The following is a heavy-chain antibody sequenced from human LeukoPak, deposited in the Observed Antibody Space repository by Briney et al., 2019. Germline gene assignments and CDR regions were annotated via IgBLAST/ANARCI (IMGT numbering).Heavy chain of an antibody. CDR1: GLALSTYW. CDR3: ARAGSGSSYDC. V-gene: IGHV3-74*01. J-gene: IGHJ4*02. Sequence: GGSLRLSCAASGLALSTYWMHWVRQAPGKGLVWVSLINSDGNNAIYADSVKGRFTISRDTAKNTLYLEMNRLRADDTAVYYCARAGSGSSYDCWGQGTLVTVSS. D-gene: IGHD3-10*01. CDR2: INSDGNNA.